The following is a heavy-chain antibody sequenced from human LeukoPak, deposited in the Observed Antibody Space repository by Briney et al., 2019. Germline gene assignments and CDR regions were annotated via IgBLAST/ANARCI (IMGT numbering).Heavy chain of an antibody. D-gene: IGHD5-12*01. V-gene: IGHV4-38-2*01. CDR1: VYSISSGYY. CDR3: ARHHYSGYELDY. J-gene: IGHJ4*02. CDR2: IYHSGST. Sequence: SETLSLTCAVSVYSISSGYYWGWIRQPPGKGLEWIGSIYHSGSTYYNPSLKSRVTISVDTSKNQFSVKLSAVTAADTAVYYCARHHYSGYELDYWGQGTLVTVSS.